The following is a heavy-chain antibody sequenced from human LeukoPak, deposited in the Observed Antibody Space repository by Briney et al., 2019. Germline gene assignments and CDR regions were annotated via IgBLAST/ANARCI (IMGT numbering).Heavy chain of an antibody. Sequence: GRSLRLSCAASGFTFSSYAMHLVRQAPGKGLEWVVVISYDGSNKYYADSVKGRFSISRDNSKNTLYLQMNSLRAEDTAVYYCASLWFGELLSLDYWGQGTLVTVSS. J-gene: IGHJ4*02. CDR3: ASLWFGELLSLDY. CDR1: GFTFSSYA. V-gene: IGHV3-30-3*01. D-gene: IGHD3-10*01. CDR2: ISYDGSNK.